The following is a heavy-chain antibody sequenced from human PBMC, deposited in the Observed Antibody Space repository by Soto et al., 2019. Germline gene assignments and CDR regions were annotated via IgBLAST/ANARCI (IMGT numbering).Heavy chain of an antibody. Sequence: QVQLVESGGDLVKPGGSLRLSCSASGFTFSDYYMSWIRQAPGKGLEWVSKISTSGSDTNYADSVKGRFSISRDNAKNSLYLQMNSLRAEDTAVYYCARVLRDSSHFSFDYWGQGTLVTVSS. D-gene: IGHD2-15*01. CDR3: ARVLRDSSHFSFDY. J-gene: IGHJ4*02. V-gene: IGHV3-11*05. CDR1: GFTFSDYY. CDR2: ISTSGSDT.